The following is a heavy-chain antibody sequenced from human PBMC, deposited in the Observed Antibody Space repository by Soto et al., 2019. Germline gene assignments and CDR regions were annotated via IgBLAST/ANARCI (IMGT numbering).Heavy chain of an antibody. CDR2: ISGSGGST. D-gene: IGHD3-22*01. V-gene: IGHV3-23*01. CDR3: AKDTGTYYYDSSGYPLDY. Sequence: EVQLLESGGGLVQPGGSLRLSCAASGFTFSSYAMSWVRQAPGKGLEWVSAISGSGGSTYYADSVKGRFTISRDNSKNPLYLQMNSLRAEDTAVYYCAKDTGTYYYDSSGYPLDYWGQGTLVTVSS. CDR1: GFTFSSYA. J-gene: IGHJ4*02.